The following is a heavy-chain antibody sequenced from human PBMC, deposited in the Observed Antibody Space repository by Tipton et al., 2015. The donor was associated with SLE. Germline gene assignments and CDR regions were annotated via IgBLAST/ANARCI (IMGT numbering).Heavy chain of an antibody. CDR1: GGSISRGFFY. V-gene: IGHV4-39*07. CDR2: ISYTGAT. D-gene: IGHD4-17*01. CDR3: EGAATGTNYYMDV. J-gene: IGHJ6*03. Sequence: TLSLTCSVSGGSISRGFFYWGWIRQSPGKGLECIGSISYTGATYYNLSLKSRVTISVDTSKSQFSLKLSSVTAADTAVYYCEGAATGTNYYMDVWGKGTTVTVSS.